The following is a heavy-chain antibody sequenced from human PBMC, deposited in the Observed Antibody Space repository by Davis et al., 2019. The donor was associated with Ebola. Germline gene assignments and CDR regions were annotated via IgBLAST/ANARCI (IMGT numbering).Heavy chain of an antibody. CDR2: IWYDGSNK. Sequence: GESLKISCAASGFTFSSYGMHWVRQAPGKGLEWVAVIWYDGSNKYYADSVKGRFTISRDNSKNTLYLQMNSLRAEDTDVYYCARDKPPFGYDSSGYYPPGAFDIWGQGTMVTVSS. J-gene: IGHJ3*02. D-gene: IGHD3-22*01. CDR3: ARDKPPFGYDSSGYYPPGAFDI. V-gene: IGHV3-33*01. CDR1: GFTFSSYG.